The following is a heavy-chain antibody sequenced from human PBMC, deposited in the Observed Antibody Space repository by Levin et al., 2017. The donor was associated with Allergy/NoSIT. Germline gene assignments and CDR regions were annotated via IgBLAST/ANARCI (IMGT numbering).Heavy chain of an antibody. D-gene: IGHD1-20*01. CDR2: IYYGGST. Sequence: SETLSLTCTVSGGSISSSSYYWGWIRQPPGKGLEWIGSIYYGGSTYYNPSLKSRVTISVDTSKNQFSLRLSSVTAADTAVYYCARQANWKNNWFDPWGQGTLVTVSS. V-gene: IGHV4-39*01. CDR3: ARQANWKNNWFDP. CDR1: GGSISSSSYY. J-gene: IGHJ5*02.